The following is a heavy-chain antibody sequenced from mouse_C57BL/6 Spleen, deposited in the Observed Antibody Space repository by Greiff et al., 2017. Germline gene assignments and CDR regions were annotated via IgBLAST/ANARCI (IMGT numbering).Heavy chain of an antibody. Sequence: QVQLQQPGAELVKPGASVKMSCKASGYTFTSYWITWVKQRPGQGLEWIGDIYPGSGSTNYNEKFKSKATLTVDTSSSPAYMQLSSLTSEDSAVYYCARNRGVVATGYFDYWGQGTTLTGSS. D-gene: IGHD1-1*01. V-gene: IGHV1-55*01. J-gene: IGHJ2*01. CDR2: IYPGSGST. CDR1: GYTFTSYW. CDR3: ARNRGVVATGYFDY.